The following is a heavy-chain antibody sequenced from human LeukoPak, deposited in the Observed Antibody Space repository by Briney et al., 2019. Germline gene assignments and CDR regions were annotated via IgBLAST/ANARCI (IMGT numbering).Heavy chain of an antibody. D-gene: IGHD5-18*01. Sequence: GGSLRLSCAASGFTFSSYGMHWARQAPGKGLEWVAFIRYDGSNDSYADSVKGRFSISRDNSKNTLYLEMNSLRAEDTAVYYCAKDIRRGYNYGYDQFAYWGQGTLVTVSS. J-gene: IGHJ4*02. CDR1: GFTFSSYG. CDR2: IRYDGSND. V-gene: IGHV3-30*02. CDR3: AKDIRRGYNYGYDQFAY.